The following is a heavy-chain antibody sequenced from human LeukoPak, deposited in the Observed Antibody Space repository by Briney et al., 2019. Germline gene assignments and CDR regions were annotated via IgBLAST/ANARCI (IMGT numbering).Heavy chain of an antibody. J-gene: IGHJ4*02. Sequence: SETLSLTCTVSGDSITSSAFYWGWIRQAPGKGLEWIGNIFHGGNTHYNPSLKSRVSISVDRSKNQVSLNLSSVTAADTAVYYCARVSSGWYIKYYFDYWGQGTLVTVSS. V-gene: IGHV4-39*01. D-gene: IGHD6-19*01. CDR1: GDSITSSAFY. CDR3: ARVSSGWYIKYYFDY. CDR2: IFHGGNT.